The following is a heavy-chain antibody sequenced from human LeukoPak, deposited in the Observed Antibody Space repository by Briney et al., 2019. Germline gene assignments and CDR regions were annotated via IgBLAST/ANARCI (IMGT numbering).Heavy chain of an antibody. J-gene: IGHJ4*02. V-gene: IGHV1-24*01. CDR2: FDPEDGET. CDR1: GYTLTELS. D-gene: IGHD6-13*01. CDR3: ATVGYSSSRYFS. Sequence: ASVKVSCKVSGYTLTELSMHWVRQAPGKGPEWMGGFDPEDGETIYAQKFQGRVTMTEDTSTDTAYMELSSLRSEDTAVYYCATVGYSSSRYFSWGQGTLVTVSS.